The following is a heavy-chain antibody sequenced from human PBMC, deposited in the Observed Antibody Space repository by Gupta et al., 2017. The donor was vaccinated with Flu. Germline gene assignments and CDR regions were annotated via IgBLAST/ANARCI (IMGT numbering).Heavy chain of an antibody. J-gene: IGHJ4*02. Sequence: EVQLLESGGGLLQPGGSLRLSGTASGPPFSSYAMSWVRQAPGKGLEWVSAISGSGGSTYYADSMQGRFTISRDNSKNTLYLQMNSLRADDTAVYYCAKDKNGGYGTRIFDYWGQGTLVTVSS. CDR3: AKDKNGGYGTRIFDY. V-gene: IGHV3-23*01. D-gene: IGHD4-17*01. CDR1: GPPFSSYA. CDR2: ISGSGGST.